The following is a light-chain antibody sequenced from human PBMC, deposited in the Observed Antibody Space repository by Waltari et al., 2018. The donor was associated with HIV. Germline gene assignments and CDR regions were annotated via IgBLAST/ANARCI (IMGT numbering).Light chain of an antibody. Sequence: NFMLTQSHSVSESPGKTVTISCTGNSGSIASNFVQWYQQRPGSAPRNGIDEDNRRPSGVPDRFSGSIDTSSNSASLTISGLKTEDEADYYCQSLYGSNPVFGGGTKLTVL. CDR3: QSLYGSNPV. J-gene: IGLJ3*02. CDR1: SGSIASNF. CDR2: EDN. V-gene: IGLV6-57*02.